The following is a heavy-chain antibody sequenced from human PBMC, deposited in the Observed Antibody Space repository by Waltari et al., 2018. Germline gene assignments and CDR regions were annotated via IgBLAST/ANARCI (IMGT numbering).Heavy chain of an antibody. Sequence: QVQLQQWGAALLKPSEALSRTCGVEGWSFSGYDWCWIRQPPGKGLEWIGEINHSGSTNYNPSLKSRVTISVDTSKNQFSLKLSPVTAADTAVYYCARAPGRGAARPLVYWGQGTLVTVSS. J-gene: IGHJ4*02. CDR3: ARAPGRGAARPLVY. CDR2: INHSGST. CDR1: GWSFSGYD. V-gene: IGHV4-34*01. D-gene: IGHD6-6*01.